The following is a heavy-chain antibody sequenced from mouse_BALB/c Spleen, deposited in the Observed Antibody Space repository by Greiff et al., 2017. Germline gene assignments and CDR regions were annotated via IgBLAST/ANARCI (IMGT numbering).Heavy chain of an antibody. CDR1: GFNIKDYY. CDR3: ARGEVPWFAY. Sequence: QLVESGAELVRPGALVKLSCKASGFNIKDYYMHWVKQRPEQGLEWIGWIDPENGNTIYDPKFQGKASITADTSSNTAYLQLSSLTSEDTAVYYCARGEVPWFAYWGQGTLVTVSA. V-gene: IGHV14-1*02. J-gene: IGHJ3*01. CDR2: IDPENGNT.